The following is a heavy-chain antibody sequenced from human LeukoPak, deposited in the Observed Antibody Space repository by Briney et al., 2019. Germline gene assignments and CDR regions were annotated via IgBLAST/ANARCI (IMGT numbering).Heavy chain of an antibody. J-gene: IGHJ4*02. CDR2: ISSSSSYI. CDR3: AREYSSSSY. CDR1: GFTFSSYS. D-gene: IGHD6-6*01. V-gene: IGHV3-21*01. Sequence: PGGSLRLSCAASGFTFSSYSMNWVRQAPGKGLEWVSSISSSSSYIYHADSVKGRFTISRDNAKNSLYLQMNSLRAEDTAVYYCAREYSSSSYWGQGTLVTVSS.